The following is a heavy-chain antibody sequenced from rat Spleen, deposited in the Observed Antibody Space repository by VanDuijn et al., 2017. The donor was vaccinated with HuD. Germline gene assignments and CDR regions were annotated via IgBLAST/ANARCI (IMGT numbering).Heavy chain of an antibody. V-gene: IGHV5-7*01. CDR1: GFTFSDFH. D-gene: IGHD1-11*01. Sequence: EVQLVESGGGLVQPGGSLKLSCAASGFTFSDFHLAWVRQAPTKGLEWVASINYDGSSTYYRDSVKGRFTISRDNAQNTLYLQMNSLRSEDTATYYCGRRDYGGYGDYWGQGVMVTVSS. J-gene: IGHJ2*01. CDR3: GRRDYGGYGDY. CDR2: INYDGSST.